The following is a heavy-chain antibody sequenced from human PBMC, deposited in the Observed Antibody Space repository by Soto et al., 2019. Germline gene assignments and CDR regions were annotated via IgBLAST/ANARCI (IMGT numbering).Heavy chain of an antibody. D-gene: IGHD5-18*01. CDR1: GFTFSSYA. CDR3: ERDSVSYGTIEY. J-gene: IGHJ4*02. CDR2: ISYDGSNK. Sequence: HVQLVESGGGVVQPGRSLRLSCAASGFTFSSYAMHWVRQAPGKGLEWVAVISYDGSNKYYADSVKGRFTISRDNSKNTLYMQMNRLRAEDTAVYYCERDSVSYGTIEYWGQGTLVTVSS. V-gene: IGHV3-30-3*01.